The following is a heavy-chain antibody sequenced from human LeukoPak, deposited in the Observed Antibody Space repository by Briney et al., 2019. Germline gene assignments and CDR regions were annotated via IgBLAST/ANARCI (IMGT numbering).Heavy chain of an antibody. J-gene: IGHJ4*02. Sequence: QTGGSLTLSCAASGFTFSDYGIHWVRQAPGKGLEWVAVIWSDGSNKYDADSVKGRVPISRDNAKKTLYLQMNSLIVEDTAVYYCVRASGSFDYWGQGALVTVSS. CDR1: GFTFSDYG. CDR3: VRASGSFDY. CDR2: IWSDGSNK. V-gene: IGHV3-33*01. D-gene: IGHD3-10*01.